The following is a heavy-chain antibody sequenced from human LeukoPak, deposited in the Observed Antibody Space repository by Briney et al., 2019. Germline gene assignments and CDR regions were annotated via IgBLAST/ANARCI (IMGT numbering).Heavy chain of an antibody. CDR2: INPNSGGT. J-gene: IGHJ6*03. V-gene: IGHV1-2*02. Sequence: ASVKVSCKASEYTFASYYMHWVRQAPGQGLEWMGWINPNSGGTNYAQKFQGRVTMTRDTSISTAYMELSRLRSDDTAVYYCARGYSGSYLSPYYYYMDVWGKGTTVTVSS. CDR1: EYTFASYY. CDR3: ARGYSGSYLSPYYYYMDV. D-gene: IGHD1-26*01.